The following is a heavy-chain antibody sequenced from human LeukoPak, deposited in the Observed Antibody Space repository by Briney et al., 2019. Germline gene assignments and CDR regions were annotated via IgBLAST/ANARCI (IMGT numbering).Heavy chain of an antibody. CDR3: ARALSTMFYMDV. CDR1: GYTFTSYY. CDR2: INPSGGST. V-gene: IGHV1-46*01. J-gene: IGHJ6*03. Sequence: ASVKVSCKASGYTFTSYYMHWVRQAPGQGLEWMGIINPSGGSTSYAQKFQGRVTMTRDMSTSTVYMELSSLRAEDTAVYYCARALSTMFYMDVWGKGTTVTVSS. D-gene: IGHD3-10*02.